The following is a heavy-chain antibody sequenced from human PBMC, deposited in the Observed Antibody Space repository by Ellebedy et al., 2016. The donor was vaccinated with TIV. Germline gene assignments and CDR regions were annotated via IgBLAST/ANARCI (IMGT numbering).Heavy chain of an antibody. J-gene: IGHJ6*02. Sequence: GESLKISCAASGFTFSTYAMHWLRQAPGKGLEWVAVISNHGTDIHYADSVKGRFTISRDNSNNTLYLRMNTLRVEDTAVYHCVRDGAYGDYSPGYYGMDVWGQGTTVTVSS. D-gene: IGHD3-22*01. CDR1: GFTFSTYA. V-gene: IGHV3-30*04. CDR2: ISNHGTDI. CDR3: VRDGAYGDYSPGYYGMDV.